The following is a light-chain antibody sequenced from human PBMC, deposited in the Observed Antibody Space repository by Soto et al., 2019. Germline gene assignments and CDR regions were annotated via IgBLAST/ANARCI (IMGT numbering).Light chain of an antibody. CDR1: TSDVGGYNY. CDR3: GSYTGSITYV. J-gene: IGLJ1*01. CDR2: EVT. Sequence: QSARTQPASLSVSLGQSVTISCTGTTSDVGGYNYVSLYQQHPGKAPILMIYEVTNRPSGVSNRFSGSKSGNTASLTISGLQVEDEAEYYCGSYTGSITYVFGTGTKVTVL. V-gene: IGLV2-14*01.